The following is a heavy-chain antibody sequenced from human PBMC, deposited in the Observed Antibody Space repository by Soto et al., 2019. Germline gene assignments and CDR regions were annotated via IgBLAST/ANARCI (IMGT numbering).Heavy chain of an antibody. CDR2: ISTRGSTI. Sequence: GGSLRLSCTASGFTFSDFHMNWIRQAPGRGLEWISYISTRGSTIHYVDSVKGRFTISRDNSKNTLYLQMNSLRAEDTAVYYCAKDLDGDYSYYGMDVWGQGTTVTVSS. J-gene: IGHJ6*02. CDR3: AKDLDGDYSYYGMDV. V-gene: IGHV3-11*04. D-gene: IGHD4-17*01. CDR1: GFTFSDFH.